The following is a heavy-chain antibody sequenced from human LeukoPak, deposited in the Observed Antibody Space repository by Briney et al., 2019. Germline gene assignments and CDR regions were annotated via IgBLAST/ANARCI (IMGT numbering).Heavy chain of an antibody. D-gene: IGHD2-21*01. J-gene: IGHJ4*02. CDR1: GYTFTAYY. CDR2: INPNSGGT. CDR3: ARKLEGGDCFGY. Sequence: ASVKVSCKASGYTFTAYYMHWVRQAPGQGLERMGWINPNSGGTNYAQKFQGRVTMTRDTSISTAYMELSRLTSDDTAVYYCARKLEGGDCFGYWGQGTLVTVSS. V-gene: IGHV1-2*02.